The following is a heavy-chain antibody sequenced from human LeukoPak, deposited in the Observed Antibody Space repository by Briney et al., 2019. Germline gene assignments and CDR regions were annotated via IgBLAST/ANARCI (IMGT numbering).Heavy chain of an antibody. V-gene: IGHV4-39*01. CDR1: GGSIISSGYY. J-gene: IGHJ4*02. CDR3: AAYHHDSCGYFG. D-gene: IGHD3-22*01. Sequence: SETLSLPCSVSGGSIISSGYYWGWSRPPPGKGLEWTGIIDYIGSTYYNPSLKSRVTISVDKSKNQFSLKVSTVTAEDTAVYYCAAYHHDSCGYFGWGQGTLVTVSS. CDR2: IDYIGST.